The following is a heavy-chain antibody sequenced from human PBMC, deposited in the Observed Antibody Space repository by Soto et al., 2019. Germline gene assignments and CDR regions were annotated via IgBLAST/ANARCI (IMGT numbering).Heavy chain of an antibody. D-gene: IGHD4-17*01. CDR3: ARATTVVTPDDY. CDR2: IIPILGIA. CDR1: GGTFSSYT. V-gene: IGHV1-69*02. Sequence: QVQLVQSGAEVKKPGSSVKVSCKAPGGTFSSYTISWVRQAPGQGLEWMGRIIPILGIANYAQKFQGRVTITADKSTSTAYMELSSLRSEDTAVYYCARATTVVTPDDYWGQGTLVTVSS. J-gene: IGHJ4*02.